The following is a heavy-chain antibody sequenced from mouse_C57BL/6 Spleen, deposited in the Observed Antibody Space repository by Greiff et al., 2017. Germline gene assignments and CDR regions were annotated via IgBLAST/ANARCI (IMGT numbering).Heavy chain of an antibody. CDR1: GYTFTSYW. Sequence: VKLQQPGAELVKPGASVKMSCKASGYTFTSYWITWVKQRPGQGLEWIGDIYPGSGSTNYNEKFKSKATLTVDTSSSTAYMQLSSLTSEDSAVYCCAKKGNGYSLAYWGQGTLVTVSA. D-gene: IGHD2-2*01. CDR2: IYPGSGST. CDR3: AKKGNGYSLAY. V-gene: IGHV1-55*01. J-gene: IGHJ3*01.